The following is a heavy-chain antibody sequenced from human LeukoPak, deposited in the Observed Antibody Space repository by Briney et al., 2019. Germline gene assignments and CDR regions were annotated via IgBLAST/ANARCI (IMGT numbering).Heavy chain of an antibody. Sequence: SVKVSCKASGGTFSSYAISWVRQAPGQGLEWMGGIIPIFGTANYAQKFQGRVTITADESTSTAYMELSSLRSEDTAVYYCARRVGIAARPGRYCFDYWGQGTLVTVSS. J-gene: IGHJ4*02. D-gene: IGHD6-6*01. V-gene: IGHV1-69*01. CDR2: IIPIFGTA. CDR1: GGTFSSYA. CDR3: ARRVGIAARPGRYCFDY.